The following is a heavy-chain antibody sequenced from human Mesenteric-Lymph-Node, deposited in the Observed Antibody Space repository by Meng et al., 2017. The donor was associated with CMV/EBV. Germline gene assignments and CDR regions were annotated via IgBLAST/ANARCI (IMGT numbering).Heavy chain of an antibody. Sequence: GESLKISCAASGFTFSSYAMSWVRQAPGKGLEWVSSISSSSSYIYYADSVKGRFTISRDNAKNSLYLQMNSLRAEDTAVYYCARALDIVVVPAATGAFDIWGQGTMVTVSS. CDR2: ISSSSSYI. V-gene: IGHV3-21*01. CDR1: GFTFSSYA. J-gene: IGHJ3*02. D-gene: IGHD2-2*03. CDR3: ARALDIVVVPAATGAFDI.